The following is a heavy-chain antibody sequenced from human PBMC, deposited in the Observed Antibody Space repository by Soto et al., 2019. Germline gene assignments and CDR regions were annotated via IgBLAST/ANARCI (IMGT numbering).Heavy chain of an antibody. Sequence: GGSLRLSCAASGFTFSNAWMNWVRQAPGKGLEWVGRIKSKTDGGTTDYAAPVKGRFTISRDDSKNTLYLQMNSLKTEDTAVYYCTTDGYSSSSPEYFDYWGQGTLVTVSS. CDR3: TTDGYSSSSPEYFDY. CDR1: GFTFSNAW. V-gene: IGHV3-15*07. J-gene: IGHJ4*02. CDR2: IKSKTDGGTT. D-gene: IGHD6-6*01.